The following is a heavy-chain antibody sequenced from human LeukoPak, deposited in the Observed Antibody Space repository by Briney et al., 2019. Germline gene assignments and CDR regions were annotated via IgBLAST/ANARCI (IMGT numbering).Heavy chain of an antibody. V-gene: IGHV1-18*01. CDR1: GYTFTSYG. CDR3: APLFGHSSSWYDWFDP. J-gene: IGHJ5*02. CDR2: ISAYNGNT. D-gene: IGHD6-13*01. Sequence: GASVKVSCKASGYTFTSYGISWVRQAPGQGLEWMGWISAYNGNTNYAQKLQGRVTMTTDTSTSTAYMELRSLRSDDTAVYYCAPLFGHSSSWYDWFDPWGQGTLVTVSS.